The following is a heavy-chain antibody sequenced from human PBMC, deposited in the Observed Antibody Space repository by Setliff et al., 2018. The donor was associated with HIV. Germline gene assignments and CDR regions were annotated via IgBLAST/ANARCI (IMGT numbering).Heavy chain of an antibody. V-gene: IGHV4-61*02. CDR2: IHTSGNT. Sequence: PSETLSLTCTVSGGSISSGDYYWTWIRQPAGKGLQWIGRIHTSGNTNYNPSLKSRVTISVDTSKSQFSLKLSSLTAADTAVYYCARAGGSPWSSRYMDVWGRGTTVTVSS. CDR3: ARAGGSPWSSRYMDV. J-gene: IGHJ6*03. D-gene: IGHD6-13*01. CDR1: GGSISSGDYY.